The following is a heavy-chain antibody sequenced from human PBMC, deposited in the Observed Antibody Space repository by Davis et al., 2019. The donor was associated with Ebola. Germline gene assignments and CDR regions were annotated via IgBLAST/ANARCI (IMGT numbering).Heavy chain of an antibody. V-gene: IGHV4-34*01. J-gene: IGHJ4*02. CDR1: GGSFSGYY. CDR3: ARGKSIAARTRFDY. CDR2: INHSGST. D-gene: IGHD6-6*01. Sequence: PSETLSLTCAVYGGSFSGYYWNWIRQPPGKGLEWIGEINHSGSTNYNPSLKSRVTISVDTSKNQFSLKLSSVTAADTAVYYCARGKSIAARTRFDYWGQGTLVTVSS.